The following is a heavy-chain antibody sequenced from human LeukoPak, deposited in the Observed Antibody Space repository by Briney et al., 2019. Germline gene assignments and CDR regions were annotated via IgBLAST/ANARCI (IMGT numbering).Heavy chain of an antibody. CDR1: GFTFNNYA. V-gene: IGHV3-23*01. CDR3: AKDSSSWYEGPDWFDP. CDR2: ISGSGGST. Sequence: GGSLRLSCAASGFTFNNYAMSWVRQAPGKGLEWVSAISGSGGSTYYADSVKGRFTISRDNSKNTLYLQMNSLRAEDTAVYYCAKDSSSWYEGPDWFDPWGQGTLVTVSS. J-gene: IGHJ5*02. D-gene: IGHD6-13*01.